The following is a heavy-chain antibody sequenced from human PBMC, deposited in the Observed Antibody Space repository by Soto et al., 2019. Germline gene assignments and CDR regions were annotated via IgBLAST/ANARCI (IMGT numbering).Heavy chain of an antibody. CDR1: GYTFTSYA. V-gene: IGHV1-18*01. Sequence: QVQLVQSGAEVKKPGASVKVSCKASGYTFTSYAISWVRQAPGQGLEWMGWISAYNGNTHYAQKLQGRVTMTTDTSTSTADMGLRSLRPVAAAVYYCARDSPPPRAWGQGTLVTVSS. J-gene: IGHJ4*02. CDR3: ARDSPPPRA. CDR2: ISAYNGNT.